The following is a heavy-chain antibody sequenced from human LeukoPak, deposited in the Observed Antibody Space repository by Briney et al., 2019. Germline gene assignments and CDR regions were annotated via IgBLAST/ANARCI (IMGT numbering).Heavy chain of an antibody. D-gene: IGHD2-15*01. CDR2: IIPILGIA. J-gene: IGHJ4*02. CDR1: GGTFSSYA. Sequence: GASVKVSCKASGGTFSSYAISWVRQAPGQGLEWMGRIIPILGIANYAQKVQGRVTITADKSTSTAYMELSSLRYEDTAVYYCARVRPLGYCSGGSCYYDYWGQGTLVTVSS. V-gene: IGHV1-69*04. CDR3: ARVRPLGYCSGGSCYYDY.